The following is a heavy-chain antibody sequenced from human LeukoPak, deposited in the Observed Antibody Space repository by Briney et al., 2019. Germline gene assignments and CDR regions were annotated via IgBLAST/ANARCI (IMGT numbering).Heavy chain of an antibody. CDR3: ARDRPYYYDSSGYLDY. CDR2: ISSSSSYI. D-gene: IGHD3-22*01. Sequence: GGSLRLSCAASGCTFSSYSMNWVRQAPGKGLEWVSSISSSSSYIYYADSVKGRFTISRDNAKNSLYLQMNSLRAEDTAVYYCARDRPYYYDSSGYLDYWGQGTLVTVSS. J-gene: IGHJ4*02. CDR1: GCTFSSYS. V-gene: IGHV3-21*01.